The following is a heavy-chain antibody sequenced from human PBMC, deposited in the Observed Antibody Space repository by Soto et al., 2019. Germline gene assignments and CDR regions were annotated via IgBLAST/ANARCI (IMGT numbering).Heavy chain of an antibody. D-gene: IGHD6-6*01. CDR2: IIPIIGTA. V-gene: IGHV1-69*13. CDR3: ARDRIAARLLGMDV. Sequence: SVQVSCKASGGTFSSYAISWVRQAPGQGLEWMGGIIPIIGTANYAQKFQGRVTITADESTSTAYMELSSLRSEDTAVYYCARDRIAARLLGMDVWGQGTTVTVS. J-gene: IGHJ6*02. CDR1: GGTFSSYA.